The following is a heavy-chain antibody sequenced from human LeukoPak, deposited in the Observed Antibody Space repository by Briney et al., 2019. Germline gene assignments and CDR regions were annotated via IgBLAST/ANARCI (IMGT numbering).Heavy chain of an antibody. V-gene: IGHV3-7*01. CDR1: GFTFSSYV. Sequence: GGSLRLSCAASGFTFSSYVMHWVRQAPGKGLEWVANIKQDGSEKYYVDSVKGRFTISRDNAKNSLYLQMNSLRAEDTAVYYCAREPASGYDYFDYWGQGTLVTVSS. J-gene: IGHJ4*02. CDR3: AREPASGYDYFDY. CDR2: IKQDGSEK. D-gene: IGHD5-12*01.